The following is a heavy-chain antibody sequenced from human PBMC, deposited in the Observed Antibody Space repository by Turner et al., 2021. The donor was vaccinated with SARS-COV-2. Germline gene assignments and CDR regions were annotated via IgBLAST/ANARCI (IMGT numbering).Heavy chain of an antibody. V-gene: IGHV3-9*01. Sequence: EVQLVESGGGLVQPGRSLRLSCAASGFTFEDYAMHWVRQAPGKGLEWVSGISWNSGSRGYADSVKGRFTISRDNAKNSLYLQMNSLRTEDTAVYYCARGHSGNYYYFDYWGQGTLVTVSS. CDR1: GFTFEDYA. CDR3: ARGHSGNYYYFDY. D-gene: IGHD1-26*01. J-gene: IGHJ4*02. CDR2: ISWNSGSR.